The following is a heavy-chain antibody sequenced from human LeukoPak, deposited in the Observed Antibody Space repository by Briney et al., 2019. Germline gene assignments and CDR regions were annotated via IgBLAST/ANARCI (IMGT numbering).Heavy chain of an antibody. CDR1: GFSLSTSGVG. CDR2: IYWNDDK. CDR3: AQIDPYYYDSSGYYYYFDY. D-gene: IGHD3-22*01. Sequence: KASGPTLVDPTQTLTLTCTFSGFSLSTSGVGVGWIRQPPGKALEWLALIYWNDDKRYSPPLKSRLTITKDTSKNQVVLTMTNMDPVDTATYYCAQIDPYYYDSSGYYYYFDYWGQGTLVTVSS. V-gene: IGHV2-5*01. J-gene: IGHJ4*02.